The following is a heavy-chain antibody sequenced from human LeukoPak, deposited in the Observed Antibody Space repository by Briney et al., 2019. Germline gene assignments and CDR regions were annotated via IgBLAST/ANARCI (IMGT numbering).Heavy chain of an antibody. V-gene: IGHV4-61*02. CDR2: MEISGST. CDR3: ARKDGDF. CDR1: GFSISSSDYF. J-gene: IGHJ4*02. Sequence: SETLSLTCTVSGFSISSSDYFWSWVRQPAGKGLEWIGRMEISGSTNYNPSLRGRVTLSLDTSKNQISLRLSSVTAADTAVYYCARKDGDFWGQGTLVTVSS.